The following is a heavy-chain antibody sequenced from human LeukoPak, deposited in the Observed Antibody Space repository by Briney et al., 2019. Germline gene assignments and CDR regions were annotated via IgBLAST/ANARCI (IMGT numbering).Heavy chain of an antibody. J-gene: IGHJ4*02. CDR1: GFTLDDYA. CDR3: AKGLRFLEWLPDY. CDR2: ISGDGSST. Sequence: GGSLRLSCTASGFTLDDYAMQWVRQAPGKDLEWVSLISGDGSSTYYADSVKGRFTISRDNSRNSLYLQMNSLRTEDTALYYCAKGLRFLEWLPDYWGQGTLVTVSS. D-gene: IGHD3-3*01. V-gene: IGHV3-43*02.